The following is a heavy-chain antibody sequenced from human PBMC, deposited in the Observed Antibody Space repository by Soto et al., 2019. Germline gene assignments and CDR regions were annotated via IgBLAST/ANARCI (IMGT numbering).Heavy chain of an antibody. CDR2: ISGSGGST. V-gene: IGHV3-23*01. D-gene: IGHD2-15*01. CDR1: GFTFSSYA. CDR3: AKDPPSSFSGGSCHPSYYYYMDV. Sequence: PGGSLRLSCAASGFTFSSYAMSWVRQAPGKGLEWVSAISGSGGSTYYADSVKGRFTISRDNSKNTLYLQMNSLRAEDTAVYYCAKDPPSSFSGGSCHPSYYYYMDVWGKGTTVTVSS. J-gene: IGHJ6*03.